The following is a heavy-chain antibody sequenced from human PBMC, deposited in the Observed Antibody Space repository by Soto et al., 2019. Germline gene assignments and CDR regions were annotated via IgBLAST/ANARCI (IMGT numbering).Heavy chain of an antibody. V-gene: IGHV1-46*01. D-gene: IGHD3-22*01. CDR2: INPSGGST. CDR3: ARADYYDSSGFYYDY. J-gene: IGHJ4*02. CDR1: GYIFTNHY. Sequence: GASVKVSCKASGYIFTNHYIHWARHAPGQGLEWMGIINPSGGSTNYLQKFQGRVTMTRDTSTSTVYMELSSLRSEDTAVYFCARADYYDSSGFYYDYWGQGTLVTVSS.